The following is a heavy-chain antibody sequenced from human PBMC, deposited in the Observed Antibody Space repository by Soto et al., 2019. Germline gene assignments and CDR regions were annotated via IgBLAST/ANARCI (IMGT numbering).Heavy chain of an antibody. Sequence: VKVSCKASGGTFSSYAISWVRQAPGQGLEWMGGIIPIFGTANYAQKFQGRVTVTADESTSTAYMELSSLRSEYTAVYYCARGSTMVRGVIITALSCYYYGMDVWGQGTTVTVSS. CDR2: IIPIFGTA. CDR1: GGTFSSYA. CDR3: ARGSTMVRGVIITALSCYYYGMDV. D-gene: IGHD3-10*01. V-gene: IGHV1-69*13. J-gene: IGHJ6*02.